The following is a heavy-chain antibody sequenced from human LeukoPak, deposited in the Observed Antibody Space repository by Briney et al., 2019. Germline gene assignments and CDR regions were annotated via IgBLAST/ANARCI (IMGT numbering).Heavy chain of an antibody. CDR3: ARDERYRSSTSCGSYGMDV. Sequence: PGRSLRLSCAASGFTFSSYAMHWVRQAPGKGLEWVAVISYDGSNKYYADSVKGRFTISRDNSKNTLYLQMNSLRAEDTAVYYCARDERYRSSTSCGSYGMDVWGQGTTVTVSS. CDR2: ISYDGSNK. CDR1: GFTFSSYA. V-gene: IGHV3-30-3*01. D-gene: IGHD2-2*01. J-gene: IGHJ6*02.